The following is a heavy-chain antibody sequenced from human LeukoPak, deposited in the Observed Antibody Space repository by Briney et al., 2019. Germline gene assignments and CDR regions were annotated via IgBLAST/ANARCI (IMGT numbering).Heavy chain of an antibody. D-gene: IGHD3-10*01. CDR1: GFTYSSYT. J-gene: IGHJ4*02. V-gene: IGHV3-23*01. CDR2: ISGSGGST. CDR3: AKVLWFGELSNGGFDY. Sequence: SGGSLRLSCAASGFTYSSYTMTWVRQAPGKGLEWVSAISGSGGSTYYADSVKGRFTISRGNSKNTLYLQMNSLRAEDTAVYYCAKVLWFGELSNGGFDYWGQGTLVTVSS.